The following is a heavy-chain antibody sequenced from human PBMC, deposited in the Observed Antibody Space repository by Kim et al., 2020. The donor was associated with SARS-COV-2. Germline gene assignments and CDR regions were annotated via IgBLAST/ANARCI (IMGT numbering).Heavy chain of an antibody. CDR1: GSALGRYA. V-gene: IGHV3-30-3*01. Sequence: GGSLRLSCAVSGSALGRYAFNWVRQAPGKGLEWVALITYEGDFRFNREFVQGRFTISRDDSRNTVHLQMNNLRPDDTAVYYCARDSYGQTVPGDFDHWGQGARVTVSA. D-gene: IGHD6-19*01. J-gene: IGHJ4*02. CDR2: ITYEGDFR. CDR3: ARDSYGQTVPGDFDH.